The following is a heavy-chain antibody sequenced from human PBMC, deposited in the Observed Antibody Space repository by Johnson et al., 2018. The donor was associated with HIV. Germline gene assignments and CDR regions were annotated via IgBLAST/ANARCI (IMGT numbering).Heavy chain of an antibody. J-gene: IGHJ3*02. Sequence: VQLVESGGGLVQPGGSLRLSCAASGFTFSSYAMSWVRQAPGKGLEWVSAISGSGGSTYYADSVKGRFTISRDIAENSLYLQMNSLRAEDTAVYYCARERRRDYDYDGFDIWGQGTLVTVSS. CDR2: ISGSGGST. CDR1: GFTFSSYA. CDR3: ARERRRDYDYDGFDI. D-gene: IGHD4-17*01. V-gene: IGHV3-23*04.